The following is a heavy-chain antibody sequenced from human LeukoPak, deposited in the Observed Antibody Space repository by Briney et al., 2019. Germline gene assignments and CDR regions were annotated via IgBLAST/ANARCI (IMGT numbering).Heavy chain of an antibody. V-gene: IGHV3-23*01. J-gene: IGHJ3*02. CDR1: GFTFSSYA. Sequence: GGSLRLSCAASGFTFSSYAMSWVRQAPGKGLEWVSAISGSGGSTYYADSVKGRFTISRDNSKNTLYLQMNSLRAEDTAVYYCARIGAANHAFDIWGQGTMVTVSS. CDR3: ARIGAANHAFDI. CDR2: ISGSGGST. D-gene: IGHD6-25*01.